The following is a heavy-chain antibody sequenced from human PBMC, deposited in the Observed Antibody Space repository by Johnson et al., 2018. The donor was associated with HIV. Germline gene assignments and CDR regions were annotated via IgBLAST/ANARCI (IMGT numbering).Heavy chain of an antibody. CDR3: AKDRAEVVVVHDALDM. CDR2: ISGSGGST. CDR1: GFTFSSYA. Sequence: VQLVESGGGLVQPGGSLRLSCAASGFTFSSYAMSWVRQAPGKGLEWVSAISGSGGSTYYADSVKGRFSISRDNSKKKLYLQMNSLRPEDTAVYYCAKDRAEVVVVHDALDMWGQGTMVTVSS. V-gene: IGHV3-23*04. J-gene: IGHJ3*02. D-gene: IGHD3-22*01.